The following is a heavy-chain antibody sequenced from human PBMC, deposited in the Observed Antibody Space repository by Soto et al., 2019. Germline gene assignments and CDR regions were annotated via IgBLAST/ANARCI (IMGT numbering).Heavy chain of an antibody. V-gene: IGHV4-39*01. CDR1: GGSISSSSDY. Sequence: SETLSLTCTVSGGSISSSSDYWGWIRQPPGKGLEWIGSFYYSGSTYYNPSLKSRVTLSVDTSKNQFSLKLSSVTAADTAVYYCARHFEKYGSNWFDPWGQGTLVTVSS. J-gene: IGHJ5*02. D-gene: IGHD2-2*01. CDR3: ARHFEKYGSNWFDP. CDR2: FYYSGST.